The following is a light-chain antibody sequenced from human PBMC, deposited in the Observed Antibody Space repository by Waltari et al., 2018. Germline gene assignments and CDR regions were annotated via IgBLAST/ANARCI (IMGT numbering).Light chain of an antibody. CDR1: LSVLYSSNNKNY. CDR3: QQSYSTPRT. J-gene: IGKJ1*01. CDR2: WAS. V-gene: IGKV4-1*01. Sequence: DIVMTQSPDSLAVSLGERATINCKSSLSVLYSSNNKNYLAWSQKKPGQPPKLLIQWASTRESGVPSRFSGSGSGTDFTLTISSLQPEDFATDYCQQSYSTPRTFGQGTKVEIK.